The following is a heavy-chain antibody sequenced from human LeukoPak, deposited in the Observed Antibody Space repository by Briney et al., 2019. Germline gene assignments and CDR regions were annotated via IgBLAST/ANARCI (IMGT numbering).Heavy chain of an antibody. CDR2: IWYDGSNK. CDR3: ARDDCSRSSCAYYYYAMDV. CDR1: GFTFSSYG. V-gene: IGHV3-33*01. D-gene: IGHD2-2*01. J-gene: IGHJ6*02. Sequence: TGGSLRLSCAASGFTFSSYGMHWVRQAPGKGLEWVAVIWYDGSNKYHADSVKGRFTISRDNSKNTLYLQMSSLRAEDTAVYYCARDDCSRSSCAYYYYAMDVWGQGTTVTVSS.